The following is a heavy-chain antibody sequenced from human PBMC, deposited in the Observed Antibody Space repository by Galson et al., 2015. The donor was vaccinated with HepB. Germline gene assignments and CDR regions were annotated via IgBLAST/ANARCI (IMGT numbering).Heavy chain of an antibody. CDR2: ISGSGGST. CDR3: AKDRSRYCSSTSCLKGFDY. Sequence: SLRLSCAASGFPFSSYALSWVRQAPGKGLEWVSAISGSGGSTYYADSVKGRFTISRDNSKNTLYLQMNSLRAEDTAVYYCAKDRSRYCSSTSCLKGFDYWGQGTLVTVSS. D-gene: IGHD2-2*01. V-gene: IGHV3-23*01. J-gene: IGHJ4*02. CDR1: GFPFSSYA.